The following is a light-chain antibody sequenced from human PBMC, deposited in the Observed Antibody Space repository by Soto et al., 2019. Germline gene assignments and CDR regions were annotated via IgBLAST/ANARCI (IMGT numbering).Light chain of an antibody. V-gene: IGLV1-44*01. CDR1: SSNIGSNT. CDR2: SNN. CDR3: TAWDDSLNGPVV. J-gene: IGLJ2*01. Sequence: QSVLTQPPSASGTPGQRVTISCSGSSSNIGSNTVNWYQQFPGTAPKLLIYSNNQRPSGVPDRFYGSKSGTSASLAISGLQSEDEADYYCTAWDDSLNGPVVFGGGTELTVL.